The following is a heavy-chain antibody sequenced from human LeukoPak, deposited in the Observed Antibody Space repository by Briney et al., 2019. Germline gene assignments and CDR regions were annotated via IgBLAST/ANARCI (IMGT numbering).Heavy chain of an antibody. V-gene: IGHV1-2*02. D-gene: IGHD5-24*01. CDR3: ARESSNSFNI. CDR1: GYSFTVYY. Sequence: ASVKVSCKASGYSFTVYYMHWVRQAPGQGRDYMGWINPNNGDTNYAQKFQDRVTITRDTSITTAYMELSRLRSDDTAVYYCARESSNSFNIWGQGTMVTVSS. CDR2: INPNNGDT. J-gene: IGHJ3*02.